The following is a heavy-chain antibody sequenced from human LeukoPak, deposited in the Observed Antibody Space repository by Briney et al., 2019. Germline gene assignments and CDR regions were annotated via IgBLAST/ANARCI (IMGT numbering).Heavy chain of an antibody. V-gene: IGHV3-23*01. CDR1: GFTFSSYA. D-gene: IGHD2-15*01. CDR3: ASHVTAGTTSDY. Sequence: GSLRLSCAASGFTFSSYAMSWVRQAPGKGLEWVSAISGSGGSTYYADSVKGRFTISRDNSKNTLYLQMNSLRAEDTAVYYCASHVTAGTTSDYWGQGTLVTVSS. J-gene: IGHJ4*02. CDR2: ISGSGGST.